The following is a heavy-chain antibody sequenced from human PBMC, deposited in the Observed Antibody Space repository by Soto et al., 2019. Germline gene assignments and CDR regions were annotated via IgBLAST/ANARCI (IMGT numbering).Heavy chain of an antibody. V-gene: IGHV4-34*01. D-gene: IGHD2-21*01. CDR2: INHSGST. J-gene: IGHJ4*02. Sequence: SETLSLTCAVYGGSFSGYYWSWIRQPPGKGLEWIGEINHSGSTNYNPSLKSRVTISVDTSKNQFSLKLSSVTAADTAVYYCARGRGEEKGEFDYWGQGTLVTVSS. CDR1: GGSFSGYY. CDR3: ARGRGEEKGEFDY.